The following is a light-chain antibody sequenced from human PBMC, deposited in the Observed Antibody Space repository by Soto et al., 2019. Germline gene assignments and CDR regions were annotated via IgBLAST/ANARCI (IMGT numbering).Light chain of an antibody. J-gene: IGKJ1*01. CDR1: QSISTY. CDR2: SAS. CDR3: QQSDDSPPWT. V-gene: IGKV1-39*01. Sequence: IQMYQSASSLSASVGDRVTICCRAAQSISTYLNWYQQKPGTAPKLLIYSASSVKTGVPPRFSGSGSGRDFTLTISRLRPEDIASYFCQQSDDSPPWTFDQGTIVDI.